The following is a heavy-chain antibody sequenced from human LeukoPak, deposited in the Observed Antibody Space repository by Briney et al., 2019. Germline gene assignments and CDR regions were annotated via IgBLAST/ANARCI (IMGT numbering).Heavy chain of an antibody. CDR2: INSDGSST. CDR3: AIQIFGVVS. Sequence: GGSLRLSCIASGFTFSDNWMHWVRQAPGKGPVWVARINSDGSSTSYVDSVKGRFTISRDNAKNTLYLQMNSLRAEDTAVYHCAIQIFGVVSWGQGTLVTVSS. V-gene: IGHV3-74*01. CDR1: GFTFSDNW. J-gene: IGHJ4*02. D-gene: IGHD3-3*01.